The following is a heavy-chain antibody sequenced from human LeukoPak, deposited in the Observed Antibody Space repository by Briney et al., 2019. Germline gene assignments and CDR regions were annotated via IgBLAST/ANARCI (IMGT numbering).Heavy chain of an antibody. J-gene: IGHJ1*01. Sequence: GASVKVSCKASGGTFSSYAISWVRQAPGQGLEWMGGIIPLFGTTNYAQKFQGRVTITADKSTSTAYMELSSLRSEDTAVYYCARFEYDSSGYYYVGPFQHWGQGTLVTVSS. V-gene: IGHV1-69*06. D-gene: IGHD3-22*01. CDR3: ARFEYDSSGYYYVGPFQH. CDR1: GGTFSSYA. CDR2: IIPLFGTT.